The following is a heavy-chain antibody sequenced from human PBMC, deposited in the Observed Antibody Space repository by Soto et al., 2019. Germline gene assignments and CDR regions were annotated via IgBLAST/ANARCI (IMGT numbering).Heavy chain of an antibody. CDR3: ARAWIPESPGAEYFLH. D-gene: IGHD5-18*01. CDR2: IYSDDTT. V-gene: IGHV3-53*01. CDR1: GFSISKNY. Sequence: GGSLRLSCAASGFSISKNYMGRVRQAPGKGLEWVSVIYSDDTTYNADSVKGRFTISRDSSKNTLYLQMSSLRAEDTAVYYCARAWIPESPGAEYFLHWGQGTLVTVSS. J-gene: IGHJ1*01.